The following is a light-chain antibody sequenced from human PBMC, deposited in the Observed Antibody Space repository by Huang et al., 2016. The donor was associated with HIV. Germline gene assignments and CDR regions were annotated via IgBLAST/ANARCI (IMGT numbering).Light chain of an antibody. V-gene: IGKV1-8*01. Sequence: AIRLTQSPSSLSASTGDKVSITCRASQDINTYLAWYHQKPEKPPSLLIYATSTLQSWVPSRFSGSGSGTDFTLTITHLQSEDFATYYCQQYYSFPLTFGQGSQVEV. J-gene: IGKJ1*01. CDR2: ATS. CDR1: QDINTY. CDR3: QQYYSFPLT.